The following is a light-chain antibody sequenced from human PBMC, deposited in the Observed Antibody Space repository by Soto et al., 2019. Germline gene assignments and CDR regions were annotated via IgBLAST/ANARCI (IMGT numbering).Light chain of an antibody. V-gene: IGKV4-1*01. Sequence: DIVMTQSPDSLAVSLGERATINCKSSQSVLYLAWYQQKPGQPPKLLIYWASTRESRVPDRFSGSGSGTDFTLTISSLQAEDVAVYYCQQYYSTPWTFGQGTRVEIK. J-gene: IGKJ1*01. CDR2: WAS. CDR1: QSVLY. CDR3: QQYYSTPWT.